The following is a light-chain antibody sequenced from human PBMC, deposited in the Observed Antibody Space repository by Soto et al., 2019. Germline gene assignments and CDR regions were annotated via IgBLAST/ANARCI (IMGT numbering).Light chain of an antibody. CDR2: GAS. J-gene: IGKJ5*01. CDR3: QQRSNWPPIT. V-gene: IGKV3-11*01. CDR1: QNILNN. Sequence: EIVMAESPVTLSVSPRERATLSCRASQNILNNLAWYQQIRGQAPRLLIYGASTRATGIPARFSGGGSGTDFTLTIDNLEPEDFAIYYCQQRSNWPPITFGQGTRLEI.